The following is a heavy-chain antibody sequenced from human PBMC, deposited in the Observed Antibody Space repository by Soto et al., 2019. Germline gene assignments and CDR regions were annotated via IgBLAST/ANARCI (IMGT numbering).Heavy chain of an antibody. CDR3: ASRQAPSDYDFWSGYWGRGNWFDP. V-gene: IGHV4-39*01. J-gene: IGHJ5*02. Sequence: SEILSLTCTVSGGSISSSSYYWGWIRQPPGKGLEWIGSIYYSGSTYYNPSLKSRVTISVDTSKNQFSLKLSSVTAADTAVYYCASRQAPSDYDFWSGYWGRGNWFDPWGQGTLVNVSS. CDR1: GGSISSSSYY. CDR2: IYYSGST. D-gene: IGHD3-3*01.